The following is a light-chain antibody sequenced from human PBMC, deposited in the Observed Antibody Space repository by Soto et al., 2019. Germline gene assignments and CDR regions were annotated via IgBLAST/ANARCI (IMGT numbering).Light chain of an antibody. CDR3: QQYDNRPPFT. CDR1: QHISNY. V-gene: IGKV1-33*01. CDR2: DAS. Sequence: DIQMTQSPSSLSASVGDRVTITCQASQHISNYLNWYQQKPGKVPKLLIYDASNLEKGVPSRFSRSRSGTDFTFTISSQQPEDIAPYYCQQYDNRPPFTFVGGTKVEIK. J-gene: IGKJ4*01.